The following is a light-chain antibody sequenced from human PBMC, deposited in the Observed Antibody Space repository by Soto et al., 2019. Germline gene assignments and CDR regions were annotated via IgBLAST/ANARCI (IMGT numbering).Light chain of an antibody. CDR1: QSIDNY. CDR2: DAY. Sequence: EIVLTQSPATLSLSPGERVTLSCRASQSIDNYLAWYQQKPGQAPRLLIYDAYLRATGIPARFSGSWSGTDFTLTISSLEPEDFGVYFCQQRSNWPPWTFGQGTKVEIK. CDR3: QQRSNWPPWT. V-gene: IGKV3-11*01. J-gene: IGKJ1*01.